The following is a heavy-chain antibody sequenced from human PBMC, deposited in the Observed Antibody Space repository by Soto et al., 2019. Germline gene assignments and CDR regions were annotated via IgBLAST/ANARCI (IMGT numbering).Heavy chain of an antibody. D-gene: IGHD6-13*01. CDR2: ISAYSGNT. CDR1: GYTFSSYG. CDR3: ARTPNSSWYRWFDP. Sequence: QVQLVQSGAEVKKPGASVKVSCRASGYTFSSYGISWVRQAPGQGLEWMGWISAYSGNTNYAQNLQGRVTMTTDTCTCTAYMELRSLRSDDTAVYYCARTPNSSWYRWFDPWGQGTLVTVSS. V-gene: IGHV1-18*01. J-gene: IGHJ5*02.